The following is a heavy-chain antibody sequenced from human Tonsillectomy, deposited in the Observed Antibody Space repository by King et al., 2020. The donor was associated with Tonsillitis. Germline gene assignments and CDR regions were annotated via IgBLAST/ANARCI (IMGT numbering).Heavy chain of an antibody. D-gene: IGHD3-10*01. CDR1: GFTFDTYA. CDR3: AKDPLIAPLLIDY. J-gene: IGHJ4*02. V-gene: IGHV3-23*04. CDR2: ISDSGDNT. Sequence: VQLVESGGALVQPGGSLRLSCAASGFTFDTYAMSWVRQAPGKGLEWVSGISDSGDNTYYADSVKGRFTISRDNSKNTLHLQMSSLRAEDTAVYYCAKDPLIAPLLIDYWGQGTLVTVSS.